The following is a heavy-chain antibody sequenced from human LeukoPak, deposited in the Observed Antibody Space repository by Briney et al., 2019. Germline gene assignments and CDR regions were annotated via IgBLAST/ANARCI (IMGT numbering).Heavy chain of an antibody. CDR3: ATGYDILTGYSTLDY. CDR2: FDSEDGET. CDR1: GYTLTELS. Sequence: ASVKASCKVSGYTLTELSMHWVRQAPGKGLEWMGGFDSEDGETIYAQKFQGRVTMTEDTSTDTAYMELSSLRSEDTAVYYCATGYDILTGYSTLDYWGQGTLVTVSS. D-gene: IGHD3-9*01. J-gene: IGHJ4*02. V-gene: IGHV1-24*01.